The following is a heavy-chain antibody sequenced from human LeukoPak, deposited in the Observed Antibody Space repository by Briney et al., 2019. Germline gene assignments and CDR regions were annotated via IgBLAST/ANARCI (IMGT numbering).Heavy chain of an antibody. V-gene: IGHV3-30*18. D-gene: IGHD4-11*01. CDR1: GFDFSWSG. Sequence: GGSLRLSCTASGFDFSWSGMHWVRQAPGKGLEWMAVISNDGINIYYADSVRGRFTISRDDSKSTLYLQMNSLTDDDTAVYYCAKDRLQGYYYAMDVWGQGTPVTVSS. CDR2: ISNDGINI. CDR3: AKDRLQGYYYAMDV. J-gene: IGHJ6*02.